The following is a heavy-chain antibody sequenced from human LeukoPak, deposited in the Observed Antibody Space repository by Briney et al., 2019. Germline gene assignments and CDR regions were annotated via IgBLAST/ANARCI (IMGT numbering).Heavy chain of an antibody. D-gene: IGHD3-10*01. V-gene: IGHV4-61*08. CDR2: IYYSGST. Sequence: SETLSLTCTVSGGSISSGDYYWSWIRQPPGKGLEWIGYIYYSGSTNYNPSLKSRVTISVDTSKNQFSLKLSSVTAADTAVYYCARDAYYYGSGTYFWGQGTLVTVSS. J-gene: IGHJ4*02. CDR3: ARDAYYYGSGTYF. CDR1: GGSISSGDYY.